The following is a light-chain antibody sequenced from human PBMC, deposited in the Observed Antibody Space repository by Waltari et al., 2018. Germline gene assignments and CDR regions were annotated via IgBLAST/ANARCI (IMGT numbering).Light chain of an antibody. CDR2: SDN. CDR1: TSNIGANL. J-gene: IGLJ2*01. V-gene: IGLV1-47*02. CDR3: AAWDDRVRGRV. Sequence: QSVLTQPPSASGTPGQRVTISCSGSTSNIGANLVYWYQQLPGTAPKLLRYSDNPRPSGFPDRFSDSKSCTSAFLANSGVRSEDEADYYCAAWDDRVRGRVVGGGTKLTVL.